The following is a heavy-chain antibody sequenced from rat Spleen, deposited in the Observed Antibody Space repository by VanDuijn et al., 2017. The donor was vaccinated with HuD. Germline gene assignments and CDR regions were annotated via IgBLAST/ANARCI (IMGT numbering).Heavy chain of an antibody. V-gene: IGHV5-22*01. CDR1: GFTFSDYY. CDR3: ARPNGDY. J-gene: IGHJ2*01. Sequence: EVQLVESDGGLVQPGRSLKLSCAASGFTFSDYYMAWVRQAPKKGLEWVASISYEGSSTYYGDSVKGRFTISRDNAKSTLYLQMDSLRSEDTATYYCARPNGDYWGQGVMVTVSS. D-gene: IGHD5-1*01. CDR2: ISYEGSST.